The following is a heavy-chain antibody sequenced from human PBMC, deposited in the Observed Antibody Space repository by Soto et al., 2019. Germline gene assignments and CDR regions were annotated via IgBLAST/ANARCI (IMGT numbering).Heavy chain of an antibody. Sequence: QVQLQESGPGLVKPSQTLSLTCTVSGGSISSGGYYWSWIRQHPGKGREWIGYIYYSGSTYYNPSLQSRDPISVDTSKNQFSLKLSSVTAADTAVYYCARSELLLTGIYAFDIWGQGTMVTVSS. CDR3: ARSELLLTGIYAFDI. V-gene: IGHV4-31*03. CDR1: GGSISSGGYY. CDR2: IYYSGST. J-gene: IGHJ3*02. D-gene: IGHD2-15*01.